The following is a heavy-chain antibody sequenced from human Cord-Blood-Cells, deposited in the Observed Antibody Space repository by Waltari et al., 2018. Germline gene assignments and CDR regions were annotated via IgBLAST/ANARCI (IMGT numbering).Heavy chain of an antibody. CDR2: ISGSGGST. Sequence: EVQLLESGGGLVQPGGSLRLSCAASGFTFSSYAMSWVRQAPGKGLEWVSAISGSGGSTYYADSAKGRFTISRDNSKNTLYLQMNSLRAEDTAVYYCANSGQVTPPLDYWGQGTLVTVSS. CDR3: ANSGQVTPPLDY. CDR1: GFTFSSYA. J-gene: IGHJ4*02. D-gene: IGHD4-4*01. V-gene: IGHV3-23*01.